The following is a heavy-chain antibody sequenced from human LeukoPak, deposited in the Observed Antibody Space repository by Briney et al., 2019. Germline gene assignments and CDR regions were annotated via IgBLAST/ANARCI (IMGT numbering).Heavy chain of an antibody. Sequence: GESLRLSCAAAGFSFSSYGMHWVRQAPGKGLEWVAFIWYDGSNQDYADSVKGRFTISRDNSKNTLDLQMNSLRAEDTAVYYCARGLQENLAWLQAFSAFDIWGQGTTVTVSS. CDR2: IWYDGSNQ. V-gene: IGHV3-30*02. D-gene: IGHD5-12*01. J-gene: IGHJ3*02. CDR1: GFSFSSYG. CDR3: ARGLQENLAWLQAFSAFDI.